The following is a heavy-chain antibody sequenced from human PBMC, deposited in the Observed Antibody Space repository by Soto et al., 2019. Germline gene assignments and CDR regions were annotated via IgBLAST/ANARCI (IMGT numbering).Heavy chain of an antibody. Sequence: GGSLRLSCAASGFTFSSYDIDWVRQAPGKGLEWVSAIGIYANTYYAGSVKGRFTISRDDSRNTVYLQLNSLRVDDTAVYYCAKESTAGSPGDYFDSWGQGTLVTVSS. CDR3: AKESTAGSPGDYFDS. CDR2: IGIYANT. V-gene: IGHV3-23*01. J-gene: IGHJ4*02. CDR1: GFTFSSYD.